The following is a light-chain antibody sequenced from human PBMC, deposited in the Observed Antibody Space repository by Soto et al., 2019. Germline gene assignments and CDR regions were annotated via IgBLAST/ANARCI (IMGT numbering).Light chain of an antibody. V-gene: IGLV2-14*01. Sequence: QSALTQPASVSGSPGQSITISCTGTSIDVGGYNYVSWHQQHPGKAPKLMIYDASNRPSGVSNRFSGSKSGNTASLTISGLQAEDDADYYCGSYTSSSPLVFGGGTKLTVL. CDR1: SIDVGGYNY. CDR3: GSYTSSSPLV. CDR2: DAS. J-gene: IGLJ2*01.